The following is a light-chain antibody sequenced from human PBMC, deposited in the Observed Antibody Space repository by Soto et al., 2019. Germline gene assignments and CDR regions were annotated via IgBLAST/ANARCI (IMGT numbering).Light chain of an antibody. J-gene: IGKJ4*01. V-gene: IGKV3-20*01. CDR3: QQYNYWPPLT. CDR2: GAS. Sequence: EIVLTQFPGTLSLSPGERATLSCRASQTVSDNSLAWYQQKVGRAPRALIYGASNRATGIPDRFSGGGSGTDFTLTITRLEPEDFAVYYCQQYNYWPPLTFGGGTKVEIK. CDR1: QTVSDNS.